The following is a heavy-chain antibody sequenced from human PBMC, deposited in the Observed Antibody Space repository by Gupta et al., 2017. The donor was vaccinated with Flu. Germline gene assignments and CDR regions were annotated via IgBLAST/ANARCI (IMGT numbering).Heavy chain of an antibody. CDR2: VTCNTGLP. Sequence: EVQVLESGGGLVQPGGSLSLSCAASGFTFRSHDMSWVRLAAGKGLGWVDAVTCNTGLPYYADNVACQYNITRDNSKDTVYLQITSVRADNIHRYYGAIEPESDYHASATYRPDYRGQGTLVTVS. V-gene: IGHV3-23*01. D-gene: IGHD3-16*02. J-gene: IGHJ4*02. CDR1: GFTFRSHD. CDR3: AIEPESDYHASATYRPDY.